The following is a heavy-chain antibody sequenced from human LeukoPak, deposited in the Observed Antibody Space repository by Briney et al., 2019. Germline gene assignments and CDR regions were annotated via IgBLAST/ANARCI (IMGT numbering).Heavy chain of an antibody. CDR1: GGSIRSDY. J-gene: IGHJ4*02. CDR2: IYSGGSS. V-gene: IGHV4-4*07. CDR3: ARGSRGATFDY. D-gene: IGHD3-22*01. Sequence: PSETLSLTCIVSGGSIRSDYWSWIRQPAGKGLEWIGRIYSGGSSNCNPSLKSRVTMSVDTSNNQISLKLTSVTAADTAVYYCARGSRGATFDYSGQGTPVTVSS.